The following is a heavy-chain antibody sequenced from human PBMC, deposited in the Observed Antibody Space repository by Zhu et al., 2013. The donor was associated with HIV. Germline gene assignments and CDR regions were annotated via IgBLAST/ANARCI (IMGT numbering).Heavy chain of an antibody. Sequence: QAQLVQSGTEVKKPGASVKVSCQASGYSFTRFGISWVRQAPGQGLEWMGWISPKNGDTNYAQNFQGKVTMTTDTSTNTAYMELMRLTSYDTAVYYCATSDEYSTSEGWGWFDPWGQGTLVIISS. CDR1: GYSFTRFG. CDR3: ATSDEYSTSEGWGWFDP. D-gene: IGHD4-4*01. J-gene: IGHJ5*02. CDR2: ISPKNGDT. V-gene: IGHV1-18*01.